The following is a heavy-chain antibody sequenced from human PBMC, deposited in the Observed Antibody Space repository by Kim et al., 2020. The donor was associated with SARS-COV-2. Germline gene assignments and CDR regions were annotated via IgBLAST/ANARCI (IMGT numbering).Heavy chain of an antibody. Sequence: YAPKFQGRVTIPADESTSTAYMELSSLRSEDTAVYYCARDYYDSSGYCGYWGQGTLVTVSS. J-gene: IGHJ4*02. D-gene: IGHD3-22*01. CDR3: ARDYYDSSGYCGY. V-gene: IGHV1-69*01.